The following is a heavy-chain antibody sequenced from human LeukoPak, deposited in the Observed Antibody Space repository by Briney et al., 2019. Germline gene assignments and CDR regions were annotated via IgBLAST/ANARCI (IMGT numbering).Heavy chain of an antibody. V-gene: IGHV4-38-2*02. CDR3: ARDRYYYDSGGEY. CDR2: IYHSGST. J-gene: IGHJ4*02. Sequence: SETLSLTCIVSGYSISSGYYWGWIRQPPGKGLEWIGSIYHSGSTYYNPSLKSRVTISVDTSKNQFSLKLSSVTAADTAVYYCARDRYYYDSGGEYWGQGTLVTVSS. D-gene: IGHD3-22*01. CDR1: GYSISSGYY.